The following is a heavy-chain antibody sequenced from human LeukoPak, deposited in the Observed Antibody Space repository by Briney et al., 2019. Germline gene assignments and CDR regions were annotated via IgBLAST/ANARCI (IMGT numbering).Heavy chain of an antibody. CDR3: ARQGYSCGYGPSPLDY. D-gene: IGHD5-18*01. V-gene: IGHV5-51*01. Sequence: GESLKIPCKGSGYSFTSYWIGWVRQMPGKGLKWLGIIYPGDSDTRYSPSFQGQVTISADKSISTAYLQWSSLKASDTAMYYCARQGYSCGYGPSPLDYWGQGTLVTVSS. CDR1: GYSFTSYW. CDR2: IYPGDSDT. J-gene: IGHJ4*02.